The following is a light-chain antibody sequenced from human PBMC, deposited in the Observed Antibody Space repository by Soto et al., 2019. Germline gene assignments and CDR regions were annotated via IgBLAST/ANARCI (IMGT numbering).Light chain of an antibody. CDR1: SSDVGGYNY. Sequence: QSVLTQPPSVSGSPGQSVTISCTGTSSDVGGYNYVSWYQQNPGKAPKLMIHDVTKRPSGVPDRFSGSKSGNTASLTISGLQAEDEADYYCCSYAGNYTYVFGTGTKVTVL. V-gene: IGLV2-11*01. CDR3: CSYAGNYTYV. CDR2: DVT. J-gene: IGLJ1*01.